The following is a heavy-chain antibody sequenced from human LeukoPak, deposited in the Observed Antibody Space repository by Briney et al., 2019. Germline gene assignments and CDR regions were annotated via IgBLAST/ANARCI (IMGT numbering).Heavy chain of an antibody. V-gene: IGHV3-21*06. J-gene: IGHJ4*02. CDR2: IDTTSEYI. CDR3: ARADRDSDWYIDDC. Sequence: GGSLRLSCAASGSTFSSYNMNWVRHSPGKGLEWVASIDTTSEYIFYTDSLKGRFTISRDNAKSSLYLQMNNLRAEDTAVYYCARADRDSDWYIDDCWGQGTLVTVSS. CDR1: GSTFSSYN. D-gene: IGHD6-19*01.